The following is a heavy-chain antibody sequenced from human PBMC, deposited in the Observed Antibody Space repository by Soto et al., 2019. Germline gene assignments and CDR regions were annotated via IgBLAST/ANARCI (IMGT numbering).Heavy chain of an antibody. CDR1: GFTFSSYS. Sequence: EVQLVESGGGLVKPGGSLRLSCAASGFTFSSYSMNWVRQAPGKGLEWVSSISSSSSHIYYADSVKGRFTISRDNAKNSLYLQMNSLRAEDTAVYYCAREGTLQTYYYDSSGYYFDYWGQGTLVTVSS. CDR3: AREGTLQTYYYDSSGYYFDY. D-gene: IGHD3-22*01. J-gene: IGHJ4*02. CDR2: ISSSSSHI. V-gene: IGHV3-21*01.